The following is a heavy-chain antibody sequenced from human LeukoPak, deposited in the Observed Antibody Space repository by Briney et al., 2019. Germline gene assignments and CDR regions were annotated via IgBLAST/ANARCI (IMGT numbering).Heavy chain of an antibody. J-gene: IGHJ3*02. D-gene: IGHD1-26*01. CDR1: GDSISLSFYY. V-gene: IGHV4-39*07. CDR2: IYHSGTS. CDR3: AREDSGISDNAFDI. Sequence: SETLSLTCSVSGDSISLSFYYWVWIRQPPGKGLEWVGTIYHSGTSYYNPSLKSRVTMSIDTSRNQFSLKLSSVTAADTAMYYCAREDSGISDNAFDIWGQGTMVTISS.